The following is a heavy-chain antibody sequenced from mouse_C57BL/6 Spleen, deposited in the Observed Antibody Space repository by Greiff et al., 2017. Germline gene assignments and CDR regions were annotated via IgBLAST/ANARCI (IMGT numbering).Heavy chain of an antibody. Sequence: EVKLVESGPGLVKPSQSLSLTCSVTGYSITSGYYWNWIRQFPGNKLEWMGYISYDGSNNYNPSLKNRISITRDTSKNQFCLKLNSVTTEDTATYYCAREDYGSSMDYWGQGTSVTVSS. V-gene: IGHV3-6*01. CDR3: AREDYGSSMDY. J-gene: IGHJ4*01. CDR1: GYSITSGYY. CDR2: ISYDGSN. D-gene: IGHD1-1*01.